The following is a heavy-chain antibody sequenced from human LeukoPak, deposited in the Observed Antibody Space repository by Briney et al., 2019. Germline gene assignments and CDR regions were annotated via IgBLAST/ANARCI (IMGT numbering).Heavy chain of an antibody. CDR2: MNPNSGNT. D-gene: IGHD6-13*01. CDR3: ARGPTFAVASSSWRVGNY. V-gene: IGHV1-8*03. CDR1: GGTFSSYT. J-gene: IGHJ4*02. Sequence: SVKVSCKASGGTFSSYTISWVRQAPGQGLEWMGWMNPNSGNTGYAQKFQGRVTITRNTSISTAYMELSSLRSEDTAVYYCARGPTFAVASSSWRVGNYWGQGTLVTVSS.